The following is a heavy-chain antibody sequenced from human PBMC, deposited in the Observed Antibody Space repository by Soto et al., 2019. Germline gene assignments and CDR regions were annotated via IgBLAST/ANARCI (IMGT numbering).Heavy chain of an antibody. J-gene: IGHJ6*02. CDR2: ICPGYSNI. Sequence: LGESLKISCKGSGYIFTDHCIVWVRQMAGKGLEWVGIICPGYSNIIYSPPVQGQVTISADMSISTAYLQWSSLKASDTAIYYCARRHYCRGDCTINPDYYYGIDVWGQGTTVTVSS. CDR1: GYIFTDHC. CDR3: ARRHYCRGDCTINPDYYYGIDV. V-gene: IGHV5-51*01. D-gene: IGHD2-21*02.